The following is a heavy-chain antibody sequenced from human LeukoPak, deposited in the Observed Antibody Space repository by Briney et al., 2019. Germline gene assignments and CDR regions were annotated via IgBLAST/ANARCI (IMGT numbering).Heavy chain of an antibody. J-gene: IGHJ6*04. CDR1: GDTFTGHY. Sequence: ASVTVSCKASGDTFTGHYMHWVRQAPGQGREGMGWINPNSGGTNYAQKFQGWATKTRDTSVSTAYMELSRLRSDDTTVYYCARGRIPSGYGMDVWSKRTTVTLSS. CDR2: INPNSGGT. D-gene: IGHD5-18*01. CDR3: ARGRIPSGYGMDV. V-gene: IGHV1-2*04.